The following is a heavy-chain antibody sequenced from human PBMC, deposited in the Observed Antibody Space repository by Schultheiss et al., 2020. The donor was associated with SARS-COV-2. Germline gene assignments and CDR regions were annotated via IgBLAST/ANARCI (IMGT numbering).Heavy chain of an antibody. Sequence: GESLKISCAASGFTFSDHYMSWIRQAPGEGLEWVSYTNSGGNTYYADSVKGRFTISRDNAKNSLYLQMRSLRAEDTAVYYCARAGEGRYYYYGMDVWGQGTTVTVSS. CDR3: ARAGEGRYYYYGMDV. CDR2: TNSGGNT. J-gene: IGHJ6*02. CDR1: GFTFSDHY. D-gene: IGHD3-16*01. V-gene: IGHV3-11*01.